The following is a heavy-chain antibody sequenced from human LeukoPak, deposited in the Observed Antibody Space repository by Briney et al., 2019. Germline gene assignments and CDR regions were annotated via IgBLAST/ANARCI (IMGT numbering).Heavy chain of an antibody. J-gene: IGHJ4*02. D-gene: IGHD2-2*02. Sequence: ASVKVSCKTSGYSFSDYYMHWVRQAPGQGPEWMGWTNPNIGSTNSAQKFQGRLTMTRDTSISTAYMELSGLRSDDTAVYYCARDTNIPESETFHYWGQGTLVTVSS. V-gene: IGHV1-2*02. CDR2: TNPNIGST. CDR1: GYSFSDYY. CDR3: ARDTNIPESETFHY.